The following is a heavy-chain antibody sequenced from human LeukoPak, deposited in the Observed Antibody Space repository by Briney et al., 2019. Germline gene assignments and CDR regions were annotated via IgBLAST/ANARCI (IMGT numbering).Heavy chain of an antibody. Sequence: GGSLRLSCAASGFTFSSYAMSWVRQAPGKGLEWVSAISGSGGSTYYADSVKGRFTISRDNGKNSLFLHMNSLRAEDTAVYYCARDRVAQITFDYWGQGALVTVSS. V-gene: IGHV3-23*01. CDR2: ISGSGGST. CDR1: GFTFSSYA. J-gene: IGHJ4*02. CDR3: ARDRVAQITFDY. D-gene: IGHD1-14*01.